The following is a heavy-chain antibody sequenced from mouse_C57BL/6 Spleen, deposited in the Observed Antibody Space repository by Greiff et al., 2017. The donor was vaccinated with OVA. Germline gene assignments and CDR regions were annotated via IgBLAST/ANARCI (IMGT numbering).Heavy chain of an antibody. CDR1: GYTFTSYW. CDR2: INPSSGYT. V-gene: IGHV1-7*01. D-gene: IGHD2-4*01. CDR3: ARSAGGYDYHYYAMDY. J-gene: IGHJ4*01. Sequence: VQRVESGAELAKPGASVKLSCKASGYTFTSYWMHWVKQRPGQGLEWIGYINPSSGYTKYNQKFKDKATLTADKSSSTAYMQLSSLTYEDSAVYYCARSAGGYDYHYYAMDYWGQGTSVTVSS.